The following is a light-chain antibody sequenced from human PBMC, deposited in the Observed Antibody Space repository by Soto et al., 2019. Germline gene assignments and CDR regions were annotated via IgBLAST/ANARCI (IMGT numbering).Light chain of an antibody. CDR3: QQYGSSGT. CDR1: QSVSNNY. V-gene: IGKV3-20*01. CDR2: GAS. Sequence: EIVMTQSPATLSVSPGERATLSCRASQSVSNNYLAWYQQKPGQAPRLLIYGASNRATGIPDRFSGSGSGTDFTLTISRLEPEDFAVYYCQQYGSSGTFGQGTNVDIK. J-gene: IGKJ1*01.